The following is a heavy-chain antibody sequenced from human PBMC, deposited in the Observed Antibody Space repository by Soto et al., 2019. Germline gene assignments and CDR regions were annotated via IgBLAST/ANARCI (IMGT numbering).Heavy chain of an antibody. J-gene: IGHJ6*02. Sequence: SVKVTCKASGGTFSSYPISWVRQAPGQGLEWMGGIIPIFGTANYAQKFQGRVTITADESTSTAYMELSSLRSEDTAVYYCATKGRWYVGYYYYGMDVWGQGTTVNVS. CDR3: ATKGRWYVGYYYYGMDV. V-gene: IGHV1-69*13. CDR2: IIPIFGTA. D-gene: IGHD6-13*01. CDR1: GGTFSSYP.